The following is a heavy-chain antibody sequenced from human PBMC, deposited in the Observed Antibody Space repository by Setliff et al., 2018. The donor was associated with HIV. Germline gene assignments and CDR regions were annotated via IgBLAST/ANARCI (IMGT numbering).Heavy chain of an antibody. CDR2: ISFGSTYI. CDR3: ARSGGIGNYNWDV. D-gene: IGHD3-16*01. V-gene: IGHV3-21*01. J-gene: IGHJ6*03. Sequence: GSLRLSCVASGFTFSSYCMDWFRQAPGKGLEWVSSISFGSTYIYQSDSVRGRFTISRDDAKKSLYLQMNSLGAEDTAVYYCARSGGIGNYNWDVWGKGTTVTVSS. CDR1: GFTFSSYC.